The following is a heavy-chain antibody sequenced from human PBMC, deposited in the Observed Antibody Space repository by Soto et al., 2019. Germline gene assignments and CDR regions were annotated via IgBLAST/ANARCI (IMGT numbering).Heavy chain of an antibody. J-gene: IGHJ4*02. Sequence: QVQLQESGPGLVKPSETLSLTCTVSGGSISSYYWSWIRQPPEKGLEWIGYMYDSGRTKYNPSLKSRVTISEDTSKNQFSRKLSSVTAADTAVYYCARARPDTAMAVDYWGQGTLVTVSS. CDR2: MYDSGRT. V-gene: IGHV4-59*01. D-gene: IGHD5-18*01. CDR3: ARARPDTAMAVDY. CDR1: GGSISSYY.